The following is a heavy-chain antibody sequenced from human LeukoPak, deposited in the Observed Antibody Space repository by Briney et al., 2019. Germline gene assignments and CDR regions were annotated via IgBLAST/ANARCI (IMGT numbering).Heavy chain of an antibody. CDR3: ARASPPNYDFWSGYGEGHYYYYMDV. CDR1: GGSISSYY. V-gene: IGHV4-4*07. CDR2: IYTSGST. D-gene: IGHD3-3*01. Sequence: SETLSLTCTVSGGSISSYYWSWIRQPAGKGLEWIGRIYTSGSTNYNPSLKSRVTMSVDTSKNQFSLKLSSVTAADTAVYYCARASPPNYDFWSGYGEGHYYYYMDVWGKGTTVTVSS. J-gene: IGHJ6*03.